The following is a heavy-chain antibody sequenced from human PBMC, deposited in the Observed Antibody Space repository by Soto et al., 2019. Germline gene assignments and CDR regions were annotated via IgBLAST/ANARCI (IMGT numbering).Heavy chain of an antibody. Sequence: PGESLKISCQCPGYTFSNFWIAWVRQLPGKGLEYMGIIYPGDSETRYSPSFHGKVIISADRSIGTAYLQWSSLEASDSAFYFCARSPRSSPYFDYWGQGALVTVSS. CDR2: IYPGDSET. CDR1: GYTFSNFW. V-gene: IGHV5-51*01. J-gene: IGHJ4*02. CDR3: ARSPRSSPYFDY. D-gene: IGHD6-13*01.